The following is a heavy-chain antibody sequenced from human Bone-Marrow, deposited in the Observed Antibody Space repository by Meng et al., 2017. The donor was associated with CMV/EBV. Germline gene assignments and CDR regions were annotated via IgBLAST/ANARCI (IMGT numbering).Heavy chain of an antibody. CDR3: ARGLEYSSSPENDY. J-gene: IGHJ4*01. CDR2: MNPNSGNT. CDR1: GYTFTSYD. D-gene: IGHD6-6*01. Sequence: ASVKVSCKASGYTFTSYDINWVRQATGQGLEWMGWMNPNSGNTGYAQKFQGRVTMTRNTSISTAYMELSSLRSEDTAVYYCARGLEYSSSPENDYWGHGTLVTVSS. V-gene: IGHV1-8*01.